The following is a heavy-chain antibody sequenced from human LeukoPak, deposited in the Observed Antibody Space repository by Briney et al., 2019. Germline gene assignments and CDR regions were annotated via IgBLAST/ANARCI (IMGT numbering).Heavy chain of an antibody. V-gene: IGHV1-8*03. J-gene: IGHJ6*03. CDR1: GYTFTSYD. Sequence: ASVKVSCKASGYTFTSYDINWVRQATGQGLEWMGWMNPNSGNTGYAQKFQGRVTITRNTSISTAYMELSSLRSEDTAVYYCARGYSYGYHYYYYMDVWGKGTTVTISS. CDR3: ARGYSYGYHYYYYMDV. D-gene: IGHD5-18*01. CDR2: MNPNSGNT.